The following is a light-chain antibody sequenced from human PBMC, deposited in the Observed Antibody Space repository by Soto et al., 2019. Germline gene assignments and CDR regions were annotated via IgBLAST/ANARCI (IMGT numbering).Light chain of an antibody. CDR1: SSDVGDYNY. CDR3: SSSITNNIVV. J-gene: IGLJ2*01. Sequence: QSALTQPASVSGSPGQSITISCTGTSSDVGDYNYVSWYQQHPGKAPKLIVYEVNHRLSGVSDRFSGSKSGHTASLTISGLQDDDEADYYCSSSITNNIVVFGGGTKLTVL. V-gene: IGLV2-14*01. CDR2: EVN.